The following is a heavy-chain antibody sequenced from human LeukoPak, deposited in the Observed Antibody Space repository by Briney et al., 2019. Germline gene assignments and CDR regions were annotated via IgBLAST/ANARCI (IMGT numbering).Heavy chain of an antibody. V-gene: IGHV3-30*02. CDR2: IRYDGRNR. CDR1: GFTFSNYG. Sequence: PGGSLRLPCAASGFTFSNYGLHWVRQAPGKGLEWVAFIRYDGRNRYYADSVKGRSTISRDNSKNTLYLQMNSLRAEDTAVYYCAKGPQYNVLTGFIVGAMDDFDYWGQGTLVTVSS. D-gene: IGHD3-9*01. J-gene: IGHJ4*02. CDR3: AKGPQYNVLTGFIVGAMDDFDY.